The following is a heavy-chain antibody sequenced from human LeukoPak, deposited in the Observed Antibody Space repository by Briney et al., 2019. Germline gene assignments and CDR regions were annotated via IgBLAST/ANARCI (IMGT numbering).Heavy chain of an antibody. CDR3: TRGKEAIPRWLGGN. CDR1: GFSFSSFG. D-gene: IGHD3-22*01. CDR2: ISGSSDTI. V-gene: IGHV3-48*02. J-gene: IGHJ4*02. Sequence: GGSLRLSCGASGFSFSSFGRSWVRQAPGKGPEWISYISGSSDTINYADSVKGRFTISRDNSQNSLYLQMNSLRDEDTAVYYWTRGKEAIPRWLGGNCGEGTLVTVSS.